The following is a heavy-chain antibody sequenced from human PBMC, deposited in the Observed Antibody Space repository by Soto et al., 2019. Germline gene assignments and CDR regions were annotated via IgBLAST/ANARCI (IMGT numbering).Heavy chain of an antibody. J-gene: IGHJ5*02. D-gene: IGHD6-6*01. Sequence: QVQLVESGGGVVQPGRSLRLSCAASGFTFSSYAMHWVRQAPGKGLEWVAVISYDGSNKYYADSVKGLFTISRDNSKNTLYLQMNSLRAEDTAVYYCARGEQLVGWFDPWGQGTLVTVSS. V-gene: IGHV3-30-3*01. CDR2: ISYDGSNK. CDR3: ARGEQLVGWFDP. CDR1: GFTFSSYA.